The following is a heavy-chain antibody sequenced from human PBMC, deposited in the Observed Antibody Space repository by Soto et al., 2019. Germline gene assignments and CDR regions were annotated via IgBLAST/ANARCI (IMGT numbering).Heavy chain of an antibody. CDR3: ARDQLLESHYYGDSRHLDP. V-gene: IGHV1-18*04. Sequence: VASVKVSCKASGYTFTSYGISWVRQAPGQGLEWMGWISAYNGNTNYAQKLQGRVTMTTDTSTSTAYMELRSLRSDDTAVYYCARDQLLESHYYGDSRHLDPWGQGTLVTVSS. CDR2: ISAYNGNT. J-gene: IGHJ5*02. D-gene: IGHD4-17*01. CDR1: GYTFTSYG.